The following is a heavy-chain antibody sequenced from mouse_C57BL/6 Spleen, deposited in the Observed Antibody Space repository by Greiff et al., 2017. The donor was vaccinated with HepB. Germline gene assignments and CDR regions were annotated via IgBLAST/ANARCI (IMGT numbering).Heavy chain of an antibody. J-gene: IGHJ2*01. V-gene: IGHV5-9*01. CDR1: GFTFSSYT. CDR3: ARQAEIYDGYLDY. D-gene: IGHD2-3*01. Sequence: EVHLVESGGGLVKPGGSLKLSCAASGFTFSSYTMSWVRQTPEKRLEWVATISGGGGNTYYPDSVKGRFTISRDNAKNTLYLQMSSLRSEDTALYYCARQAEIYDGYLDYWGQGTTLTVSS. CDR2: ISGGGGNT.